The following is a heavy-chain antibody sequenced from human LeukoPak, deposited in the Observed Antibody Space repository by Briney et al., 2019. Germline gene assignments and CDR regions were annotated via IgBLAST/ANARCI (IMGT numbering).Heavy chain of an antibody. CDR3: ATHSASYSTFFDF. D-gene: IGHD1-26*01. J-gene: IGHJ4*02. CDR2: IQHAGSEQ. CDR1: GFNFNIYW. V-gene: IGHV3-7*01. Sequence: GGSLRLSCEASGFNFNIYWMSCVRQAPGKGLEWVANIQHAGSEQYYLDSVKGRFTISRDNAQNSLYLQMNSLRAEDTALYYCATHSASYSTFFDFWGEGTLLTVSS.